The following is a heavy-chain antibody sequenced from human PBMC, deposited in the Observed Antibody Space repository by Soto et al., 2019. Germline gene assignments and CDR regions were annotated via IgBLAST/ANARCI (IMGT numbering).Heavy chain of an antibody. CDR1: GGSISSSSYY. V-gene: IGHV4-39*01. CDR3: ARLPRGTAFDI. Sequence: SETLSLTCTVSGGSISSSSYYWGWIRQPPGKGLEWIGSIYYSGSTYYNPSLKSRVTISVDTSKNQFSLKLSSVTAADTAVYYCARLPRGTAFDIWGQGTMVTVSS. CDR2: IYYSGST. D-gene: IGHD3-16*01. J-gene: IGHJ3*02.